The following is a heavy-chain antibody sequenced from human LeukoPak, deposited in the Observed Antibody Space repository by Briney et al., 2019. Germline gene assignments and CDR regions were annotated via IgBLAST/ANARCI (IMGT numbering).Heavy chain of an antibody. CDR2: IRLDGSNK. CDR1: RFSFSSYG. Sequence: GGSLRLSCAASRFSFSSYGLYWVRQAPGKGLEWVAFIRLDGSNKYYADSAKGRFTISRDNSKNTLYLQMDSLRVEDTAVYYCGKDPNGDYIGAFDFWGQGTTVTVSS. CDR3: GKDPNGDYIGAFDF. J-gene: IGHJ3*01. V-gene: IGHV3-30*02. D-gene: IGHD4-17*01.